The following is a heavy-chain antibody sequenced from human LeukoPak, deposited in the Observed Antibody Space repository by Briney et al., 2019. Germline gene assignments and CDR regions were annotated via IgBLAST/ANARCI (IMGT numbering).Heavy chain of an antibody. CDR3: AKDRGYSSGWYPPDAFDI. J-gene: IGHJ3*02. D-gene: IGHD6-19*01. CDR1: GFTFSSYG. V-gene: IGHV3-30*18. Sequence: PGRSLRLSCAASGFTFSSYGMHWVRQAPGKGLEWVAVISYDGSNKYYADSVKGRFTISRDNSKNTLYLQMNSLRAEDTAVYYCAKDRGYSSGWYPPDAFDIWGQGTMATVSS. CDR2: ISYDGSNK.